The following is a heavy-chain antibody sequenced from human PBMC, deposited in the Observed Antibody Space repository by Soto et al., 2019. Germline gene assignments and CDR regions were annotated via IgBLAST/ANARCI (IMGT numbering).Heavy chain of an antibody. J-gene: IGHJ4*02. D-gene: IGHD3-10*01. Sequence: QLQLQESGPGLVKPSETLSLTCTVAGGFISSSSSYWGWIRQSPGKGLEWIANIHSGGTTYYNSSLKRRVSISVDTSKDKFALWMSSVTAADTAVYYCARLLTPAFGRDYFDRWGQGTLVIVSS. CDR3: ARLLTPAFGRDYFDR. CDR1: GGFISSSSSY. CDR2: IHSGGTT. V-gene: IGHV4-39*01.